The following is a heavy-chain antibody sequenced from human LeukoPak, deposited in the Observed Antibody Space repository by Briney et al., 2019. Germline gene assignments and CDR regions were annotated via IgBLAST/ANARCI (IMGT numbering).Heavy chain of an antibody. D-gene: IGHD5-18*01. CDR1: GGSISSYY. CDR3: ARGGYSYGSNWFDP. CDR2: IYYSGRT. J-gene: IGHJ5*02. Sequence: SETLSLTCTVSGGSISSYYWSWIRQPPGKGVEGIGYIYYSGRTNYKPSLKSRVTISVEKCKNKFSLKLSSVTAADTAVYYCARGGYSYGSNWFDPWGQGTLVTVSS. V-gene: IGHV4-59*01.